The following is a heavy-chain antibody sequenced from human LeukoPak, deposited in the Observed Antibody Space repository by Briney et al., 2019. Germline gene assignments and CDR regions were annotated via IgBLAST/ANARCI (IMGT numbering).Heavy chain of an antibody. Sequence: GGSLRLSCAASGFTFSSYWMSWVRQAPGKGLEWVANIKQDGSEKYYVDSVKGRFTISRDNAKNSLYLQMNSLRAEDTAVYYCARPYDSSSYDAFDIWGKGTMVTVSS. D-gene: IGHD3-22*01. CDR1: GFTFSSYW. CDR3: ARPYDSSSYDAFDI. V-gene: IGHV3-7*03. CDR2: IKQDGSEK. J-gene: IGHJ3*02.